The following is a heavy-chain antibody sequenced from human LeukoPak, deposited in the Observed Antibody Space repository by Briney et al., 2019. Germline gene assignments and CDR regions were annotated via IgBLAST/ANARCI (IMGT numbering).Heavy chain of an antibody. CDR3: AREALTGYYTAFDY. J-gene: IGHJ4*02. D-gene: IGHD3-9*01. Sequence: GGSLRLSCASSGFPFRSYSKNWASQARAKGLECVLSIPSSRSYIYYADSVKGRLTISRDNAKNSLYLQMNSLRAEDTAVYYCAREALTGYYTAFDYWGQGTLVTVSS. CDR2: IPSSRSYI. CDR1: GFPFRSYS. V-gene: IGHV3-21*01.